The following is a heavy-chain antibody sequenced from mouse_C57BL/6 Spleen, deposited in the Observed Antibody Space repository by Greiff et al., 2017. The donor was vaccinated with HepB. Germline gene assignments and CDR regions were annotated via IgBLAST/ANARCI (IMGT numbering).Heavy chain of an antibody. Sequence: VQLQQSGPELVKPGASVKISCKASGYTFTDYYMNWVKQSHGKSLEWIGDINPNNGGTSYNQKFKGKATLTVDTSSSTAYMELRSLTSEDSAVYYCARGAIYDGYYVRAMDYWGQGTSVTVSS. J-gene: IGHJ4*01. D-gene: IGHD2-3*01. CDR3: ARGAIYDGYYVRAMDY. V-gene: IGHV1-26*01. CDR1: GYTFTDYY. CDR2: INPNNGGT.